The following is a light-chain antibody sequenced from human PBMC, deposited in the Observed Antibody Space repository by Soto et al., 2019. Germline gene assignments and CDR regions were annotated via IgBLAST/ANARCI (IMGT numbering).Light chain of an antibody. J-gene: IGKJ1*01. Sequence: DIQMTQSPSTLSASVGDRVTITCRASQSISSWLAWYQHKPGKAPKLLVYKASSLESGVPSRFSGSGSGTEFTLNISSLQPAEFATYYCQQYNSYPWTVGQGTKVEI. V-gene: IGKV1-5*03. CDR2: KAS. CDR1: QSISSW. CDR3: QQYNSYPWT.